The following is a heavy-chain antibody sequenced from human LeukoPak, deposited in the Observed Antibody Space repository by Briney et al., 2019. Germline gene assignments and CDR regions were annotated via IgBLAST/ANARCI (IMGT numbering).Heavy chain of an antibody. CDR3: ARLPGVYSSNFDT. Sequence: SETLSLTCTVSGDSFTRSTSYWGWVRHTPRGGLEWLATIYHRGRRYHNPSLESRVTMSIDSNRFSLKLRSVTATDSGVSHCARLPGVYSSNFDTWGRGALVIVSS. D-gene: IGHD3-10*01. J-gene: IGHJ4*02. CDR1: GDSFTRSTSY. CDR2: IYHRGRR. V-gene: IGHV4-39*02.